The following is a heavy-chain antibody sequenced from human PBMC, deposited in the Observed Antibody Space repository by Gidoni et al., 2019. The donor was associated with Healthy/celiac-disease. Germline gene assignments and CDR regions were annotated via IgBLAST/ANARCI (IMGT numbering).Heavy chain of an antibody. J-gene: IGHJ6*03. Sequence: EVQLVQSGAEVKKPGESLKISCKGSGYSFTSYWIGWVRQMPGKGLEWMGIIYPGDSDTRYSPSFQGQVTISADKSISTAYLQWSSLKASDTAMYYCARSPPRRVAARSYYYYYMDVWGKGTTVTVSS. D-gene: IGHD2-15*01. CDR1: GYSFTSYW. V-gene: IGHV5-51*01. CDR2: IYPGDSDT. CDR3: ARSPPRRVAARSYYYYYMDV.